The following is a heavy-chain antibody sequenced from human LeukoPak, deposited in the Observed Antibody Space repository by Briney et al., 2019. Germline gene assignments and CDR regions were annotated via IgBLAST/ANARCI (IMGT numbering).Heavy chain of an antibody. Sequence: GGSLRLSCAASGFTFSSYGMHWVRQAPGKGLEWVAFVRYDGSNKYYADSVKGRFTISRDNSKNTLYLQMNSLRAEDTAVYYCARRSYRPRYYHMDVWGKGTTVTISS. CDR3: ARRSYRPRYYHMDV. V-gene: IGHV3-30*02. CDR2: VRYDGSNK. CDR1: GFTFSSYG. D-gene: IGHD1-26*01. J-gene: IGHJ6*03.